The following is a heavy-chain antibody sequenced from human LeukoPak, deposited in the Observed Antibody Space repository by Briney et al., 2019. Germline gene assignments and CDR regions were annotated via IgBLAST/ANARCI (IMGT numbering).Heavy chain of an antibody. CDR2: MSYDGSNK. Sequence: GGSLRLSCAASGFTISCCAMHWVRQVPGKGLEWVAVMSYDGSNKFYADSVKGRFTISRDNSKNTLNLQMNSLRAEDTAVYYCAREVNGWFDPWGQGTLVTVSS. J-gene: IGHJ5*02. CDR3: AREVNGWFDP. V-gene: IGHV3-30*04. CDR1: GFTISCCA.